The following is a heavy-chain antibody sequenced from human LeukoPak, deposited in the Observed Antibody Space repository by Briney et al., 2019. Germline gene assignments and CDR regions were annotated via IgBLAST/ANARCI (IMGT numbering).Heavy chain of an antibody. CDR2: TYTSGSS. V-gene: IGHV4-4*09. J-gene: IGHJ3*02. CDR3: ARQKCTSTSCLTKNAFDI. D-gene: IGHD2-2*01. CDR1: GSISSYY. Sequence: SETLSLTCTVSGSISSYYWSWIRPPPGREGEGMGSTYTSGSSNYNPSLKVRVTISVDTSKNQFSLDLSSVTAADTAVYYCARQKCTSTSCLTKNAFDIWGQGTMVTVSS.